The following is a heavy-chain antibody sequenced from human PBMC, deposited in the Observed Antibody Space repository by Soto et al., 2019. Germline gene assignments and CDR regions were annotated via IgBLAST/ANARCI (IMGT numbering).Heavy chain of an antibody. V-gene: IGHV3-7*05. CDR3: ARVRTVNYYGMDV. Sequence: GGSLRLSCAASGFSFSNYWMSWVRQAPGKGLEWVANIKQDGSEIYYVDSVKGRFTISRDNAKNSLFLQMNSLRAEDTAVYYCARVRTVNYYGMDVWGQGTTVTVSS. J-gene: IGHJ6*02. CDR1: GFSFSNYW. CDR2: IKQDGSEI.